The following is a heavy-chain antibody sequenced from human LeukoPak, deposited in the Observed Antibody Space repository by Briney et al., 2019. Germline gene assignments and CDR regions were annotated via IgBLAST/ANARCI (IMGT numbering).Heavy chain of an antibody. V-gene: IGHV1-2*02. Sequence: ASVKVSCKASGYTFTGYYMHWVRQAPGQGLEWMGWINPNSGGTNYAQKFQGRVTMTRDTSISTAYMELSILRSDDTAVYYCARVLHNRNYDGSTYYGYWGQGTLVTVSS. CDR3: ARVLHNRNYDGSTYYGY. J-gene: IGHJ4*02. CDR2: INPNSGGT. CDR1: GYTFTGYY. D-gene: IGHD3-22*01.